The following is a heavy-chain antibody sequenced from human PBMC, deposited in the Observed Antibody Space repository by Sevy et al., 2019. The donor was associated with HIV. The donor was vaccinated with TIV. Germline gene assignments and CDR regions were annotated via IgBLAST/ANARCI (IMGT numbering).Heavy chain of an antibody. J-gene: IGHJ5*02. V-gene: IGHV1-18*01. Sequence: ASVKVSCKASGYTFSNYGISWVRQAPGQGLEWMGWISPFNNKTNSAQKFQGRVSLTSDTSATTAYMEVTSLRSDDTAVYYCARDRVHDWGEGWFDPWGQGTLVTVSS. CDR2: ISPFNNKT. CDR3: ARDRVHDWGEGWFDP. D-gene: IGHD2-21*01. CDR1: GYTFSNYG.